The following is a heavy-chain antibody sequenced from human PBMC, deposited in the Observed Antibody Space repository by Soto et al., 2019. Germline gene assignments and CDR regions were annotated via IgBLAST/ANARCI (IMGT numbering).Heavy chain of an antibody. CDR1: GFPFSNYP. CDR2: LSGSGVST. J-gene: IGHJ4*02. V-gene: IGHV3-23*01. D-gene: IGHD3-22*01. Sequence: PGGSLRLSCAASGFPFSNYPITWVRQPPGKGLDWVSALSGSGVSTYYADSVMGRFTISRDNSKNTVYLQMNSLRAEDTAVYYCAKIESRFFYDSTGYYPFDYWGQGTLVTVSS. CDR3: AKIESRFFYDSTGYYPFDY.